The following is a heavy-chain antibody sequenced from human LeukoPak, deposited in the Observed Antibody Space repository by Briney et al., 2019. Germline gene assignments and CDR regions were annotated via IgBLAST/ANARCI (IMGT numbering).Heavy chain of an antibody. CDR2: MNPNSGNT. V-gene: IGHV1-8*01. Sequence: ASVKVSCKASGYTFTSYDINWVRQATGQGLEWMGWMNPNSGNTGYAQKFQGRVTMTRNTSISTAYMELSSLRSEDTAEYYCASRSSHYYGSGSYSYYFDYWGQGTLVTVSS. J-gene: IGHJ4*02. D-gene: IGHD3-10*01. CDR1: GYTFTSYD. CDR3: ASRSSHYYGSGSYSYYFDY.